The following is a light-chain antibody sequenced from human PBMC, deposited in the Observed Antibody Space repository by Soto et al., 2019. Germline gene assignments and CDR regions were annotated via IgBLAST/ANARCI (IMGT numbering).Light chain of an antibody. V-gene: IGKV2-28*01. CDR2: LGS. CDR3: MQALQHPST. J-gene: IGKJ1*01. Sequence: DIVMTQSPLSLPVTPGEPASISCRSSQSLLHSNGYNYLDWYLQKPGQSPQLLIYLGSNRASGVPDRLSGSGSGTYFTLKISRVEAEDVLVYYCMQALQHPSTFHQGTKVEIK. CDR1: QSLLHSNGYNY.